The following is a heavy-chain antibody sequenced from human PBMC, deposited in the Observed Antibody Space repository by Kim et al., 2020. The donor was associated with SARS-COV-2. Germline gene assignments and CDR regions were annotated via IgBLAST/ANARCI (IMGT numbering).Heavy chain of an antibody. J-gene: IGHJ3*02. V-gene: IGHV3-48*02. CDR2: ISSSSSTI. CDR1: GFTFSSYS. Sequence: GGSLRLSCAASGFTFSSYSMNWVRQAPGKGLEWVSYISSSSSTIYYADSVKDRFTISRDNAKNSLYLQMNSLRDEDTAVYYCARTSIAVAGTDAFDIWGQGTMVTVSS. D-gene: IGHD6-19*01. CDR3: ARTSIAVAGTDAFDI.